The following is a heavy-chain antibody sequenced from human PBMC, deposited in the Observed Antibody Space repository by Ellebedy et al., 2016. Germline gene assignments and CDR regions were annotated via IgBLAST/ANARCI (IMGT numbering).Heavy chain of an antibody. Sequence: GESLKISXATSGIRFSDFFMSWVRQAPGKGLQWISTISAGGDDTYLADSVKGRFTMSRDIPKNTVYLQMNRLRAEDTAVYYCRQGHYANYWGQGTLVTVSS. CDR2: ISAGGDDT. D-gene: IGHD4-17*01. CDR1: GIRFSDFF. CDR3: RQGHYANY. J-gene: IGHJ4*02. V-gene: IGHV3-23*01.